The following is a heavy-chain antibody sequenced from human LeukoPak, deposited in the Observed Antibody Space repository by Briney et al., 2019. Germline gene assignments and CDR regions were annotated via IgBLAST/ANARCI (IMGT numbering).Heavy chain of an antibody. CDR1: GFTFSSYG. V-gene: IGHV3-30*02. CDR2: IRYDGSNK. J-gene: IGHJ4*02. CDR3: AKDMIVIVPAALGY. D-gene: IGHD2-2*01. Sequence: GGSLRLSCAASGFTFSSYGMHWVRQAPGKGLEWVAFIRYDGSNKYYTDSVKGRFTVSRDNSKNTLDLQMNSLRAEDTALYYCAKDMIVIVPAALGYWGQGTLVTVSS.